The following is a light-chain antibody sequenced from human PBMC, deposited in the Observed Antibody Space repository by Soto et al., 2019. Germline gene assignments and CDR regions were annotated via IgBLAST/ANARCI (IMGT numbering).Light chain of an antibody. V-gene: IGLV6-57*02. Sequence: NFMLTQPHSVSESPGKTVTISCTGSSGSIASNCVQWYQQRPGSAPTTVIYEANQRPSGVPDRFSGSIDSSSNSASLTISGLKTEDEADYYCQSYDSSKDNVFGRGTQLTVL. CDR3: QSYDSSKDNV. J-gene: IGLJ6*01. CDR1: SGSIASNC. CDR2: EAN.